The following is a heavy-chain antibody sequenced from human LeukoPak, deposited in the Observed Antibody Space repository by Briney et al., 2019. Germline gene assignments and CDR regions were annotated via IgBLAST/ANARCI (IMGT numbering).Heavy chain of an antibody. D-gene: IGHD6-19*01. CDR2: ISSNGGSI. CDR1: GFTFSSYA. J-gene: IGHJ4*02. V-gene: IGHV3-64*01. Sequence: GGSLRLSCAASGFTFSSYAMHRVRQAPGKGLEYVSAISSNGGSIYYANSVKGRFTISRDNSKNTLYLQMGSLRAEDMAVYYCARAISVAGTIMLDYWGQGTLVTVSS. CDR3: ARAISVAGTIMLDY.